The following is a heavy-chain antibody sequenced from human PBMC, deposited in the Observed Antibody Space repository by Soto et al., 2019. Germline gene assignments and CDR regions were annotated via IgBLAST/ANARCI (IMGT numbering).Heavy chain of an antibody. CDR2: ISAYNGDT. V-gene: IGHV1-18*01. Sequence: ASVKVSCKASGYSFTSYGISWVRQAPGQGLEWMGWISAYNGDTNYAQKFQGRVTMTEDTSTDTAYMELSSLRSEDTAVYYCANKNYDILTGEYYFDYWGQGTLVTVSS. CDR3: ANKNYDILTGEYYFDY. J-gene: IGHJ4*02. CDR1: GYSFTSYG. D-gene: IGHD3-9*01.